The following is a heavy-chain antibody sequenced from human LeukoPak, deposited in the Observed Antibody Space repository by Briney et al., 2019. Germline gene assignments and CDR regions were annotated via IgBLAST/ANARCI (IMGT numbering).Heavy chain of an antibody. CDR1: GFTFTTYW. J-gene: IGHJ4*02. D-gene: IGHD6-19*01. CDR3: ARIAVAGIDY. Sequence: GGSLRLSCAASGFTFTTYWMGWVRQAPGKGLEWVANIKQDGSEKYYVDSVKGRFTISRDNAKNSLYLQMNSLRAEDTAVYYCARIAVAGIDYWGQGTLVTVSS. V-gene: IGHV3-7*01. CDR2: IKQDGSEK.